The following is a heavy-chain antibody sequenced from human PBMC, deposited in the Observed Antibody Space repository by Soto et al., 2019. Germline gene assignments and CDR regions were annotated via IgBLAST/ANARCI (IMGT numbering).Heavy chain of an antibody. CDR2: ISSSSSYI. CDR3: ASRGGIDSYVYYYYGMDV. Sequence: GSLRLSCAASGFTFSSYSMNWVRQAPGKGLEWVSSISSSSSYIYYADSVKGRFTISRDNAKNSLYLQMNSLRAEDTAVYYCASRGGIDSYVYYYYGMDVWGQGTTVTVSS. D-gene: IGHD5-18*01. V-gene: IGHV3-21*01. J-gene: IGHJ6*02. CDR1: GFTFSSYS.